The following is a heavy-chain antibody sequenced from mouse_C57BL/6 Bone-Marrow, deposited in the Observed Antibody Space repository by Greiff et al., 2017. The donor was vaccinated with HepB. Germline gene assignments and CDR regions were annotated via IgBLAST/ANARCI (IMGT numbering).Heavy chain of an antibody. CDR3: AREGAFNWEGEYYAMDY. CDR2: IDPNSGGT. Sequence: QVQLQQPGAELVKPGASVKLSCKASGYTFTSYWMHWVKQRPGRGLEWIGRIDPNSGGTKYNEKFKSKATLTVDKPSSTAYMQLSSLTSEDSAVYDCAREGAFNWEGEYYAMDYWGQGTSVTVSS. D-gene: IGHD4-1*02. CDR1: GYTFTSYW. J-gene: IGHJ4*01. V-gene: IGHV1-72*01.